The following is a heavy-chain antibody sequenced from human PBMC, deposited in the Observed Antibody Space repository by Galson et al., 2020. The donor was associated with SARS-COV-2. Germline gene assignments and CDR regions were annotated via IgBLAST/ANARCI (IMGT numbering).Heavy chain of an antibody. Sequence: SETLSLTCTVSGDSIRISSYYWAWIRQPPGKGLEWIGRIYYSGNTQYNPSLLSRVTISVDTSKNQFSLEMTSVTAADTAVYYCARLDMGATGWFDPWGQGTLVTVSS. CDR1: GDSIRISSYY. D-gene: IGHD1-26*01. V-gene: IGHV4-39*01. J-gene: IGHJ5*02. CDR3: ARLDMGATGWFDP. CDR2: IYYSGNT.